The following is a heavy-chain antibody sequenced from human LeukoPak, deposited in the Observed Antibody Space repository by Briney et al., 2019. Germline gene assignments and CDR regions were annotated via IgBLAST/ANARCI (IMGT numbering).Heavy chain of an antibody. CDR1: GGSISSYY. Sequence: SETLSLTCTVSGGSISSYYWSWIRQPPGKGLEWIGYIYYSGTTYYNPSLKSRVTMSVDTSKNQFSLKLSSVTAADTAVYYCARDHYDSSGEYFDYWGQGTLVTVSS. J-gene: IGHJ4*02. CDR3: ARDHYDSSGEYFDY. CDR2: IYYSGTT. V-gene: IGHV4-59*12. D-gene: IGHD3-22*01.